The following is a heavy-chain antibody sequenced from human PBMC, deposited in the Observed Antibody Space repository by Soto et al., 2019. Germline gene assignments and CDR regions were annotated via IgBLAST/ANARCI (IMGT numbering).Heavy chain of an antibody. D-gene: IGHD3-10*01. V-gene: IGHV4-39*01. J-gene: IGHJ6*02. CDR3: ASSITMVRGVITPSYGMDV. CDR2: IYYSGST. Sequence: PSETLSLTCTVSGGSIGSSSYYWGWIRQPPGKGLEWIGSIYYSGSTYYNPSLKSRVTISVDTSKNQFSLKLSSVTAADTAVYYCASSITMVRGVITPSYGMDVWGQGTTVTVSS. CDR1: GGSIGSSSYY.